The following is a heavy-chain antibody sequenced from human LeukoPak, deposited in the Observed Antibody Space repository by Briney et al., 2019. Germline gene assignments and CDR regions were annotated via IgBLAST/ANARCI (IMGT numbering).Heavy chain of an antibody. CDR1: GLTVSSYS. J-gene: IGHJ4*02. CDR3: ARDGDAYNFDF. CDR2: ISSSSSTI. V-gene: IGHV3-48*01. Sequence: GGSLRLSCAASGLTVSSYSMNWVRQAPGKGLEWVSYISSSSSTIYYADSVKGRFTISRDNAKNSLYLQMNSLRADDTAVYYCARDGDAYNFDFWGQGALVTVSS. D-gene: IGHD5-24*01.